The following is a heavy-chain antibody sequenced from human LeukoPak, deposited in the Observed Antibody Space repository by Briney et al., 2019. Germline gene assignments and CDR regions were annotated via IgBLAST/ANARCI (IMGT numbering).Heavy chain of an antibody. J-gene: IGHJ4*02. CDR2: ISGSGGST. Sequence: GGSLRLSCVASGSTFSNYAMSWVRQTPGKGLEWVSSISGSGGSTHYADSVKGRFTISRDNSKNILYLQMNSLRAEDTAVYYCAKDWMSTIINYFVYWGQGTLVTVSS. CDR1: GSTFSNYA. D-gene: IGHD5-12*01. V-gene: IGHV3-23*01. CDR3: AKDWMSTIINYFVY.